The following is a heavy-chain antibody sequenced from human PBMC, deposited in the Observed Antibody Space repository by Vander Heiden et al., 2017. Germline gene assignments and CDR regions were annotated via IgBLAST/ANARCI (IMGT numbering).Heavy chain of an antibody. J-gene: IGHJ5*02. D-gene: IGHD1-26*01. CDR1: GYNFTSYG. V-gene: IGHV1-18*01. CDR3: ARDPRVGLTAPAA. CDR2: ISGYNGNT. Sequence: QVQLVQSGAEVKRPGASVKVSCQAYGYNFTSYGISWVRQAPGQGLEWMGWISGYNGNTNYAQKLQGRVTMTTDTSTSTAYMELRSLRSDDTAVYYCARDPRVGLTAPAAWGQGTLVIVSS.